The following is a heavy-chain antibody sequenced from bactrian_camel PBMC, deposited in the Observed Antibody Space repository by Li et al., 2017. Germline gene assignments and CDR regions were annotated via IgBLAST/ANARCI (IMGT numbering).Heavy chain of an antibody. Sequence: HVQLVESGGGSVQAGGSLRLSCAASGSNLTTLCAAWFRQVPGQERERVATIGRDGWGWVADSVRGRFTISRHNAENTLSLQMNSLKPEDTAMYYCAADSDRWYSCSTVAYAYWGQGTQVTVS. D-gene: IGHD6*01. CDR2: IGRDGWG. CDR1: GSNLTTLC. CDR3: AADSDRWYSCSTVAYAY. V-gene: IGHV3S55*01. J-gene: IGHJ4*01.